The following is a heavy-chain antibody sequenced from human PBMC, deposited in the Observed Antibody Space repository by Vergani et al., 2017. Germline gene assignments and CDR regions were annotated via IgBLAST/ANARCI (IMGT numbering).Heavy chain of an antibody. CDR1: GFTFDDYA. J-gene: IGHJ4*02. Sequence: VQLVESGGGVVQPGRSLRLSCAASGFTFDDYAMHWVRQAPGKGLEWVSGISWNSGSTGYADSVKGRFTISRDNAKNSLYLQMNSLRAEDTAVYYCAKAQDVVVVAALDTAYDYWGQGTLVTVSS. D-gene: IGHD2-15*01. V-gene: IGHV3-9*01. CDR3: AKAQDVVVVAALDTAYDY. CDR2: ISWNSGST.